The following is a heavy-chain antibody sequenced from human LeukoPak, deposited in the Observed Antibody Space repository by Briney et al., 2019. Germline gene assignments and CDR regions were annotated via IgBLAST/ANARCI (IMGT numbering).Heavy chain of an antibody. V-gene: IGHV1-18*01. D-gene: IGHD6-19*01. CDR1: GYTFTSYG. CDR2: ISAYNGNT. CDR3: ASDVDGSGIDY. J-gene: IGHJ4*02. Sequence: GASVKVSCKASGYTFTSYGISWVRQAPGQGLEWMGWISAYNGNTNYAQKLQGRVTLTTDTSTSTAYMDLRSLRSDDTAVYYCASDVDGSGIDYWGQGTLVTVSS.